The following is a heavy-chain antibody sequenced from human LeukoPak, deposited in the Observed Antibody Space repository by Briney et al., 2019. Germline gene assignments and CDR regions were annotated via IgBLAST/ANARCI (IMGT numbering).Heavy chain of an antibody. Sequence: ASVKVSCKASGYTFTSYAMNWVRQAPGQGLEWMGWINSNTGNPTYAQGFTGRFVFSLDTSVSTAYLQISSLKAEDTAVYYCGRYYYDSSGYCHIDYWGQGTLVTVSS. CDR2: INSNTGNP. CDR1: GYTFTSYA. CDR3: GRYYYDSSGYCHIDY. D-gene: IGHD3-22*01. J-gene: IGHJ4*02. V-gene: IGHV7-4-1*02.